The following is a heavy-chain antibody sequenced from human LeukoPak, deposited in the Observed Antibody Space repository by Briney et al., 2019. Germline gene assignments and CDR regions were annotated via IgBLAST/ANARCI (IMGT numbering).Heavy chain of an antibody. D-gene: IGHD2-15*01. CDR1: GFTFSSYG. V-gene: IGHV3-30*02. CDR2: IRYDGSNK. Sequence: PGGSLRLSCAASGFTFSSYGMHWVRQAPGKGLEWVAFIRYDGSNKYYADSVKGRFTISRDNSKNTLYLQMNSLRAEDTAVYYCAKGYCSGGSCLNWFDPWGQGTLVTVSS. J-gene: IGHJ5*02. CDR3: AKGYCSGGSCLNWFDP.